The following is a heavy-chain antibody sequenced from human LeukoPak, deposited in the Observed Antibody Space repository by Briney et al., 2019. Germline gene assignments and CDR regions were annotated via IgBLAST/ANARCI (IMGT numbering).Heavy chain of an antibody. J-gene: IGHJ4*02. CDR2: NHHTGSA. Sequence: SGTLSLTCAVSGGSISSRNWWTWIRQSPGKALEWLGENHHTGSANYNPSLKSRLTISLDTSKSQFSLTLKSLTAADTAIYFCARGRHGSSFDFWGQGTLVTVSS. CDR3: ARGRHGSSFDF. CDR1: GGSISSRNW. D-gene: IGHD6-6*01. V-gene: IGHV4-4*02.